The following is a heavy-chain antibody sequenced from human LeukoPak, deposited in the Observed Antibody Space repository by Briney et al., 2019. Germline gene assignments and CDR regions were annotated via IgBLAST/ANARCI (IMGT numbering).Heavy chain of an antibody. D-gene: IGHD4-17*01. Sequence: SVKVSCKASGGTFSSYAISWVRQAPGQGLEWMGGIIPIFGTANYAQKFQGRVTITADESTSTAYTELSSLRSEDTAVYYCARDLEYTVTTYFSLWGQGTLVTVSS. CDR1: GGTFSSYA. V-gene: IGHV1-69*13. CDR3: ARDLEYTVTTYFSL. J-gene: IGHJ4*02. CDR2: IIPIFGTA.